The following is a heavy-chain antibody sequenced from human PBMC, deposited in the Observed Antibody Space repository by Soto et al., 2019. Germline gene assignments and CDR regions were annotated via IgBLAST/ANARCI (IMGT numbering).Heavy chain of an antibody. D-gene: IGHD6-19*01. J-gene: IGHJ6*02. Sequence: EVQLVESGGGLVKPGGSLRLSCAASGFTFSSYSMNWVRQAPGKGLEWVSSISSSSSYIYYADSVKGRFTISRDNAKSSLYLQMNSLRAEDTAVYYCARGGQWLVPSYYYGMDVWGQGTTVTVSS. V-gene: IGHV3-21*01. CDR2: ISSSSSYI. CDR1: GFTFSSYS. CDR3: ARGGQWLVPSYYYGMDV.